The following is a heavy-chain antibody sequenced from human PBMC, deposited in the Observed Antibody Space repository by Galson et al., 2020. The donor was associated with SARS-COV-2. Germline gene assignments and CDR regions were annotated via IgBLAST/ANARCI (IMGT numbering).Heavy chain of an antibody. J-gene: IGHJ2*01. CDR1: GGSISTTSYF. CDR2: IYYSGTT. D-gene: IGHD4-17*01. V-gene: IGHV4-39*01. Sequence: SETLSLTCTLSGGSISTTSYFWGWIRQPPGKGLEWIGTIYYSGTTYYTPSLRSRVTISVDTSRNQFSLKLNSVTAADTAVYYCARRGGTGTTQHFDLWGRGTLVTVSS. CDR3: ARRGGTGTTQHFDL.